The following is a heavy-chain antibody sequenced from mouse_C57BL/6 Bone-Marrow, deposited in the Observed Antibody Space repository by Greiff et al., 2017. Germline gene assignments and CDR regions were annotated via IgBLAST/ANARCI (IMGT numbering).Heavy chain of an antibody. CDR3: AIPYYGSSYQFAY. Sequence: VQLQQPGAELVKPGASVKLSCKASGYTFTSYWMHWVKQRPGQGLEWIGMIHPNSGRTNYNEKFKSKATQTVDKSSCTACMQLSSLTSEDSAVYDCAIPYYGSSYQFAYWGQGTLVTVTA. J-gene: IGHJ3*01. D-gene: IGHD1-1*01. CDR1: GYTFTSYW. V-gene: IGHV1-64*01. CDR2: IHPNSGRT.